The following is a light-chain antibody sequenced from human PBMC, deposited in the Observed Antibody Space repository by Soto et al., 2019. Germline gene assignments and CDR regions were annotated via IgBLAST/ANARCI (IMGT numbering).Light chain of an antibody. CDR3: QQSSSYSRT. CDR2: KAS. Sequence: DIQMTQSPSTLAASVGDRVTITCRASQSISSRFAWYQQKPGRAPTLLIYKASTLESGVPSRFSGSGSGTLFTLTIRMLQPDDFANYCCQQSSSYSRTFGQGTKVE. CDR1: QSISSR. J-gene: IGKJ1*01. V-gene: IGKV1-5*03.